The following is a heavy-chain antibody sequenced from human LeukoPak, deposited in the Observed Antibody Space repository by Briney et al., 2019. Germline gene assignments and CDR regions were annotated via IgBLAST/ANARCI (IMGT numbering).Heavy chain of an antibody. CDR1: GFTVSTNY. CDR3: ARGSSLAAAARGFDY. CDR2: IYSRGGA. Sequence: GGSLRLSCAASGFTVSTNYMGWVRQAPGKGLEWVSVIYSRGGAYYSDSVKDRFIIFRDTSKNTLYLQMNSLRPEDTAVYYCARGSSLAAAARGFDYWGQGTLVTVSS. V-gene: IGHV3-66*02. D-gene: IGHD6-25*01. J-gene: IGHJ4*02.